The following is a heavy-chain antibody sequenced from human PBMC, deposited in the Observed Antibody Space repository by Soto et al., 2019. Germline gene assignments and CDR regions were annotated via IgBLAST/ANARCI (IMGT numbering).Heavy chain of an antibody. V-gene: IGHV1-8*01. Sequence: GASVKVSCKASGYTVTSYDINGVRQATGQGLEWMGWMNPNSGNTGYAQKFQGRVTMTRNTSISTAYMELSSLRSEDTAVYYCARARRGSGSYPDYWGQGTLVTVSS. D-gene: IGHD1-26*01. J-gene: IGHJ4*02. CDR2: MNPNSGNT. CDR1: GYTVTSYD. CDR3: ARARRGSGSYPDY.